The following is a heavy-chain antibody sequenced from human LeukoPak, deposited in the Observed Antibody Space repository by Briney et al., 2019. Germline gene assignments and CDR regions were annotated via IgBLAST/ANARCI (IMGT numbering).Heavy chain of an antibody. CDR1: GFTSSRNA. J-gene: IGHJ6*03. CDR3: ARSSGYNYYLDV. D-gene: IGHD3-3*01. CDR2: IKQDGSEK. Sequence: GGSLRLSCAVSGFTSSRNAINWVRQAPGKGLEWVANIKQDGSEKYYVDSVKGRFTISRDNDKNSLYLQMNSLRAEHTAVYHCARSSGYNYYLDVWGKGTTVTVSS. V-gene: IGHV3-7*01.